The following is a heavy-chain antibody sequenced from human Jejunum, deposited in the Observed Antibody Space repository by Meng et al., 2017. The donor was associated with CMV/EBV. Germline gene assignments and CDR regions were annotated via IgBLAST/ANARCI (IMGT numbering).Heavy chain of an antibody. Sequence: SGYKAVNCGVQWVSQAPGQRLEWMGWINAGSKNIQYSQKYQSRVPITRDTSANTAYMELSSLRSEDTAVYYCVTDHRRDGSSYSLDPWGQGTLVTVSS. V-gene: IGHV1-3*01. CDR1: GYKAVNCG. J-gene: IGHJ5*02. D-gene: IGHD5-24*01. CDR3: VTDHRRDGSSYSLDP. CDR2: INAGSKNI.